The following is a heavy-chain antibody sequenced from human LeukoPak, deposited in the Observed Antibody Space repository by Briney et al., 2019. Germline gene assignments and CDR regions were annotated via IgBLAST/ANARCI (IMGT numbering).Heavy chain of an antibody. Sequence: PGGSLRLSCAASGFTFSSYEMNWVRQAPGKGLEWVATIGGSKSYIFYGDSVKGRFTISRDNAKNSLYLQMNSLRAEDTAVYYCARDTNSWCSDIWGKGTTVTVSS. CDR1: GFTFSSYE. J-gene: IGHJ6*04. CDR2: IGGSKSYI. V-gene: IGHV3-21*06. D-gene: IGHD6-13*01. CDR3: ARDTNSWCSDI.